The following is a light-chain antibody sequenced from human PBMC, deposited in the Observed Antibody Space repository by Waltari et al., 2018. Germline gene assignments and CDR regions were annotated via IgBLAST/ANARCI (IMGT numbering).Light chain of an antibody. CDR2: DVS. J-gene: IGLJ3*02. CDR1: SSDIGGYNY. CDR3: CSYAGSYTWV. V-gene: IGLV2-11*01. Sequence: QSARTQPRTVSGSPGQSVTISCTGTSSDIGGYNYVPSSHQHPGKAPKLMIYDVSKLPSGVPVRFSGSKSCNTASLTISGLQAEDEADYYCCSYAGSYTWVFGGGTKLTVL.